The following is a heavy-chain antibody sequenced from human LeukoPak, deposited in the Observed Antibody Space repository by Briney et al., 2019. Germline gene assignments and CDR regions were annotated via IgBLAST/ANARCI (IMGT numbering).Heavy chain of an antibody. CDR2: MNSDGTFT. CDR3: ALVRGVIPKTNDAFDM. Sequence: GGSLRLSCVASGFTFSSYWMHWVRQAPGKGLMWVSRMNSDGTFTNYADSVKGRFTISRDNAKNTLYLRMNSLRAEDTAVYFCALVRGVIPKTNDAFDMWGQGTMVIVSS. J-gene: IGHJ3*02. CDR1: GFTFSSYW. V-gene: IGHV3-74*01. D-gene: IGHD3-10*01.